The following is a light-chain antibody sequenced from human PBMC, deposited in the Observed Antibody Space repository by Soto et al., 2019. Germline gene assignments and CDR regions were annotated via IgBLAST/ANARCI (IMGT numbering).Light chain of an antibody. CDR2: DVS. CDR1: SSDVGGYNY. V-gene: IGLV2-14*01. J-gene: IGLJ1*01. CDR3: SSYTSSSTKV. Sequence: QSALTQPASVSGSPGQSITISCTGTSSDVGGYNYVSWYQQHPGKAPKLMIYDVSNRPSGVSNRFSGSKSGNTASLTISGLHAEYEADYYCSSYTSSSTKVFGTGTKVTVL.